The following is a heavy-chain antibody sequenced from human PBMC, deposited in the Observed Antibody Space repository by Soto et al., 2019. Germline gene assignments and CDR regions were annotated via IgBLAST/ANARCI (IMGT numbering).Heavy chain of an antibody. D-gene: IGHD4-4*01. CDR2: ISGSGGST. J-gene: IGHJ5*02. Sequence: GGSLRLSCAASGFTFSSYAMSWVRQAPGKGLEWVSAISGSGGSTYYADSVKGRFTISRDNSKNTLYLQMNSLRAEDTAVYYCAITIDYIQNRWFDPWGQGTLVTVSS. CDR1: GFTFSSYA. V-gene: IGHV3-23*01. CDR3: AITIDYIQNRWFDP.